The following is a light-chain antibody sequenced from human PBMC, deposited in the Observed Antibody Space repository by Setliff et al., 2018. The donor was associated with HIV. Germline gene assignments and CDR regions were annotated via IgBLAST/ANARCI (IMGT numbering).Light chain of an antibody. V-gene: IGLV2-14*03. J-gene: IGLJ1*01. CDR1: SSDVGGYNY. CDR2: DVS. Sequence: QSALTQPASVSGSPGQSITISCTGTSSDVGGYNYVSWYQQHPGKAPKLMISDVSNRPSGVSNRFSGSKSGNTASLTISGLQAEDEADYYCSSYTSITPLYVFGTGTKVIVL. CDR3: SSYTSITPLYV.